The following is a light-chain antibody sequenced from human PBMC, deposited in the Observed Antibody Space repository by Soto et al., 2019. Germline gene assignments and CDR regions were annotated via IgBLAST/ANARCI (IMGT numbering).Light chain of an antibody. CDR1: QSVSSY. V-gene: IGKV3-11*01. CDR3: QQRSNWPPIT. CDR2: DAS. Sequence: EIVWTQSPATLSLSTGERATLSCRASQSVSSYLAWYQQKPGQAPRLLIYDASNRATGIPARFSGSGSGTDFTLTISSLEPEDFAVYYCQQRSNWPPITFGQGTRLEIK. J-gene: IGKJ5*01.